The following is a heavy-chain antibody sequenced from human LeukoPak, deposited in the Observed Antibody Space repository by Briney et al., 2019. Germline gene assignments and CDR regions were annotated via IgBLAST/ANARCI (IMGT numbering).Heavy chain of an antibody. Sequence: ASVKVSCKASGYTFTSYDINWVRQAPGQGLEWMGWMNPNSGNTGYAQKFQGRVTITRNTSISTAYMELSSLRSEDTAVYYCARGGCSYDDAFDIWGQGTMVTVSS. D-gene: IGHD5-18*01. J-gene: IGHJ3*02. CDR2: MNPNSGNT. CDR3: ARGGCSYDDAFDI. CDR1: GYTFTSYD. V-gene: IGHV1-8*03.